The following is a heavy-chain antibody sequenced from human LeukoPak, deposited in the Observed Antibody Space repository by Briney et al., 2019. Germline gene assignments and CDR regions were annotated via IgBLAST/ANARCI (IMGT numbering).Heavy chain of an antibody. Sequence: PLETLSLTCAVSGGSVSGHYWDWIRQPPGKGLEWIGYIYASGGANYNPSLKSRVTIPLDSSENRFSLKLTSVTAADTAVYYCAREAPGGSGWTYFDYWGQGSLVTVSS. CDR3: AREAPGGSGWTYFDY. CDR1: GGSVSGHY. D-gene: IGHD6-19*01. J-gene: IGHJ4*02. V-gene: IGHV4-59*02. CDR2: IYASGGA.